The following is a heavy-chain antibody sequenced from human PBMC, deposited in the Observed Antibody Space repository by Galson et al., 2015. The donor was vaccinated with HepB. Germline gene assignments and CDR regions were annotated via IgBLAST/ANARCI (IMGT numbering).Heavy chain of an antibody. CDR1: GFTFSNAW. CDR3: ITRKSLAVTGMITY. D-gene: IGHD6-19*01. V-gene: IGHV3-15*01. CDR2: IKRKIDGGTT. Sequence: SLRLSCAASGFTFSNAWMNWVRQAPGKGLEWVGRIKRKIDGGTTDYAAPVKGRFTISRDDSKNTLYLQMNSLKTEDTAVYFCITRKSLAVTGMITYWGEGTLVTVSS. J-gene: IGHJ4*02.